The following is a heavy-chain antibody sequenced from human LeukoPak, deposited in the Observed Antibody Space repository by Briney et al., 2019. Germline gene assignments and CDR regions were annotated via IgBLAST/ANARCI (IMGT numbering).Heavy chain of an antibody. CDR3: ANTQGPPAATRNDYYYYGMDV. Sequence: GGSLRLSCAVSGFTFSSYAMSWVRQAPGKGLEWVSAISGSGGSTYYADSVKGRFTISRDNSKNTLYLQMNSLRAEDTAVYYCANTQGPPAATRNDYYYYGMDVWGQGTTVTVSS. J-gene: IGHJ6*02. CDR1: GFTFSSYA. CDR2: ISGSGGST. D-gene: IGHD2-2*01. V-gene: IGHV3-23*01.